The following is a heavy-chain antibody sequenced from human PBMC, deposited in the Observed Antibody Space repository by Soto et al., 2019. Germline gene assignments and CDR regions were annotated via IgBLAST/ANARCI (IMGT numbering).Heavy chain of an antibody. CDR2: IIPILGIA. Sequence: QVQLVQSGAAVKKPGSSVKVSCKASGGTFSSYTISWVRQAPGQGLEWMGRIIPILGIANYAQKFQGRVTITADKSTSTAYRELSSLRSEDTAVYYCARVGSSWRDAFDIWGQGTMVTVSS. J-gene: IGHJ3*02. D-gene: IGHD6-13*01. V-gene: IGHV1-69*02. CDR1: GGTFSSYT. CDR3: ARVGSSWRDAFDI.